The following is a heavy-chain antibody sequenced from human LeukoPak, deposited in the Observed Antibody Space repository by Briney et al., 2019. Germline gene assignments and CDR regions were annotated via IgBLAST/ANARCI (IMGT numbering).Heavy chain of an antibody. J-gene: IGHJ5*02. CDR2: ISAYNGNT. Sequence: ASVKVSCKASGGTFSSYAISWVRQAPGQRLEWMGWISAYNGNTNYAQKLQGRVTMTTDTSTSTAYMELRSLRSDDTAVYYCARGRYGDSRFDPWGQGTLVTVSS. CDR1: GGTFSSYA. CDR3: ARGRYGDSRFDP. V-gene: IGHV1-18*01. D-gene: IGHD4-17*01.